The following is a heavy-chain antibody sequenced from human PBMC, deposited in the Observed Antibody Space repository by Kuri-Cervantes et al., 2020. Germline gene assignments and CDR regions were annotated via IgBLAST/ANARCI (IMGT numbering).Heavy chain of an antibody. J-gene: IGHJ6*03. V-gene: IGHV3-74*01. CDR1: GFTFSSYW. CDR3: AKMVQGIRGYYMDV. D-gene: IGHD3-10*01. Sequence: GESLKISCAASGFTFSSYWMHWVRQAPGKGLVWVSRINSDGSSTSYADSVKGRFTISRDNAKNTLYLQMNSLRAEDTALYYCAKMVQGIRGYYMDVRGKGTTVTVSS. CDR2: INSDGSST.